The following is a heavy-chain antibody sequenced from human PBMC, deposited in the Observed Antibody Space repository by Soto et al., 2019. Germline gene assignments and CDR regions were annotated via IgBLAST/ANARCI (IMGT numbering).Heavy chain of an antibody. V-gene: IGHV3-23*01. CDR3: AKDTSYWSGSDDAFDF. CDR2: ISASSSTT. D-gene: IGHD3-3*01. Sequence: GGSLSLSCATSGFIFNTYAMSWVREAPGKGLKWVSAISASSSTTHYADSVKGRFSISRDKSKNTVYLQMNSLRAEDTAIYYCAKDTSYWSGSDDAFDFWGQGTMVTVSS. CDR1: GFIFNTYA. J-gene: IGHJ3*01.